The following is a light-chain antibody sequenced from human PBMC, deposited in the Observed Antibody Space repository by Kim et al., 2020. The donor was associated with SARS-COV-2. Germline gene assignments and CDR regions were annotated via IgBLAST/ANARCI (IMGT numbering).Light chain of an antibody. CDR2: YDY. J-gene: IGLJ3*02. CDR1: NIGDKS. CDR3: QVWDSGSDQKV. Sequence: PGKTASSSCGGDNIGDKSVHWYQQKPGRAPVLVIYYDYNRPSGIPERFSGSNSGNTATLTISRVEAGDEADYSCQVWDSGSDQKVFGGGTQLTVL. V-gene: IGLV3-21*04.